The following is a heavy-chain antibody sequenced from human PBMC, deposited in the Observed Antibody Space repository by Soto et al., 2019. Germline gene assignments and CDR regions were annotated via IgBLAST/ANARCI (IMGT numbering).Heavy chain of an antibody. J-gene: IGHJ2*01. D-gene: IGHD2-15*01. CDR1: GGTFKTYA. V-gene: IGHV1-69*12. CDR3: AREAVVVVAATRGWFFDL. CDR2: ISPIIGTA. Sequence: QVQLVQSGAEVKKPGSSVKVSCKASGGTFKTYAITWVRQAPGQGLEWMGGISPIIGTAKYAQKFQGRVTITADESTNTAYMELSSLRREDTAVYYCAREAVVVVAATRGWFFDLWGRGTLVSVSS.